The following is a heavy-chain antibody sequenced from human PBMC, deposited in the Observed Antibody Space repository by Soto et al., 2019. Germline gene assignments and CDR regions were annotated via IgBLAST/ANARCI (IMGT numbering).Heavy chain of an antibody. J-gene: IGHJ4*01. CDR2: ISGSGGST. D-gene: IGHD4-4*01. CDR1: GLTFSSFA. V-gene: IGHV3-23*01. CDR3: VKGERSRYSSMFDY. Sequence: LTLSCAASGLTFSSFAISWVRQAPGKVLDWVSAISGSGGSTYSADSVKGRFTISSDDSKNTLYLQMDSLRAEDSAVYYCVKGERSRYSSMFDYWGYGTRVTVSS.